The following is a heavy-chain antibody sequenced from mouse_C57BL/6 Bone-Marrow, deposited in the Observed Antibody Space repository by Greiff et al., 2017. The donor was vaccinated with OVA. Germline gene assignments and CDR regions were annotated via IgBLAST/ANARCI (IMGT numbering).Heavy chain of an antibody. J-gene: IGHJ1*03. CDR2: IYPGDGDT. CDR3: ARSDYYGSSYCWYFDV. Sequence: QVQLKQSGPELVKPGASVKISCKASGYAFSSSWMNWVKQRPGKGLEWIGRIYPGDGDTTYNGKFKGKATLTADKSSSTAYMQLSSLTSEDSAVYFCARSDYYGSSYCWYFDVWGTGTTVTVSS. CDR1: GYAFSSSW. D-gene: IGHD1-1*01. V-gene: IGHV1-82*01.